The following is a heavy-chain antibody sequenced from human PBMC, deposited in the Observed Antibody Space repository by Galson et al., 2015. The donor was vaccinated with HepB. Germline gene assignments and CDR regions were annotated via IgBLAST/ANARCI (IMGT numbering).Heavy chain of an antibody. CDR3: ASASSGPGHGWVDS. CDR2: IWYDGSNK. V-gene: IGHV3-33*01. CDR1: GFTFSSYG. J-gene: IGHJ5*01. Sequence: SLRLSCAASGFTFSSYGIHWVRQAPGKGLEWVAVIWYDGSNKYYADSVKGRFTISRDNSKNTVYLQMNSLRAEDTAVFYCASASSGPGHGWVDSWGQGTLVTVSS. D-gene: IGHD6-19*01.